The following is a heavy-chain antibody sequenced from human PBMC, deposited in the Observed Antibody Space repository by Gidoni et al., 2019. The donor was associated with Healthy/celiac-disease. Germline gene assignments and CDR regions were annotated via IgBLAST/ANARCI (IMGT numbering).Heavy chain of an antibody. J-gene: IGHJ3*02. Sequence: EVQPVQSGAAGTQPGDSLKTSCQGSGYRLTSYWIGWVRQMPGKGLEWMGIIYPGDSDTSYSPSFQGQVTISADKSISTAYLQWSSLKASDTAMYYCARLDSYGYPSGTFDIWGQGTMVTVSS. CDR3: ARLDSYGYPSGTFDI. D-gene: IGHD5-18*01. CDR1: GYRLTSYW. V-gene: IGHV5-51*01. CDR2: IYPGDSDT.